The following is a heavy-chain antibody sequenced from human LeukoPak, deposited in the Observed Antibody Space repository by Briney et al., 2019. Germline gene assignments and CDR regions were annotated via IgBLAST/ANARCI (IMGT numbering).Heavy chain of an antibody. V-gene: IGHV4-39*01. CDR3: ASLGTLRS. CDR2: ISYSGTN. Sequence: SETLPLTCTVSGGSDISSIYYWGWIRQPPGKGLEWIGSISYSGTNYNNPSLKSRVSISIDTSKNQFSVKLTSVTAADTAMYYCASLGTLRSWGQGTLVTVSS. CDR1: GGSDISSIYY. D-gene: IGHD7-27*01. J-gene: IGHJ5*02.